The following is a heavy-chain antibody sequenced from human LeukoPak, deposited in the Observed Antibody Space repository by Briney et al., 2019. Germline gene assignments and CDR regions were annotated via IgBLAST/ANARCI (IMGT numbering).Heavy chain of an antibody. CDR2: IYHSGSS. D-gene: IGHD5-12*01. Sequence: SETLSLTCTVSAYSISSGYYWGWIRQPPGKGLEWIGSIYHSGSSYHNPSLKSRVTISVDTSKNQFSLKLSSVTAADTAVYYCARDSSGGYGFIDYWGQGSLVTVSS. CDR1: AYSISSGYY. CDR3: ARDSSGGYGFIDY. J-gene: IGHJ4*02. V-gene: IGHV4-38-2*02.